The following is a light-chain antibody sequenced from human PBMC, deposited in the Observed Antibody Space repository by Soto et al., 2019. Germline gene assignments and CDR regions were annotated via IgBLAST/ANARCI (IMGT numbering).Light chain of an antibody. J-gene: IGKJ2*01. Sequence: DIVLTQSPGTLSLSPGERATLSCRASQSISSSYLAWYQQKPGQAPRLLIHGVSTRATGIPDRFSGSGSGTDFTLTISRLETEDFAVYYCQQYVTSPYIFGQGTKLEIK. V-gene: IGKV3-20*01. CDR1: QSISSSY. CDR3: QQYVTSPYI. CDR2: GVS.